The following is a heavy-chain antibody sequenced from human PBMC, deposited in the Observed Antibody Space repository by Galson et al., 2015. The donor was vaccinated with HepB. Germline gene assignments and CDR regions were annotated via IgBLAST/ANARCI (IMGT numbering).Heavy chain of an antibody. CDR1: GGSISSSSYY. CDR2: FYYTGNT. CDR3: ARHESESKTYAADN. J-gene: IGHJ4*02. V-gene: IGHV4-39*01. Sequence: TLSLTCTVSGGSISSSSYYWGWLRQPPGKGLEWIGSFYYTGNTHYNPSLKSRVTISGDTSKNQFSLKLNSATAADTAVYYCARHESESKTYAADNWGQGTLVTVSS. D-gene: IGHD2-2*01.